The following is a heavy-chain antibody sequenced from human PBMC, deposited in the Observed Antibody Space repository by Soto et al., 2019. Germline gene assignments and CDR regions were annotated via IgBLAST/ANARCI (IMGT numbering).Heavy chain of an antibody. D-gene: IGHD1-26*01. V-gene: IGHV3-23*01. CDR1: GFTFSSYA. CDR2: ISGSGGSP. CDR3: AKVKMGATYAFDI. Sequence: GGSLRLSCAASGFTFSSYAMSWVRQAPGKGLEWVSAISGSGGSPYYADSVKGRFTISRDNSKNTLYLQMNSLRAEDTAVYYCAKVKMGATYAFDIWGQGTMVTVSS. J-gene: IGHJ3*02.